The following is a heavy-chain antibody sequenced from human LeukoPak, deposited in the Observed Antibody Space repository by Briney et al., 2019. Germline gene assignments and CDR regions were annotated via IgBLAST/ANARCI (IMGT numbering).Heavy chain of an antibody. Sequence: SETLSLTCTVSGGSISSYCWSWIRQPAGKGLEWIGYIYYSGSTNYNPSLKSRVTISVDTSKNQFSLKLSSVTAADTVVYYCARGYSSGWYWGPRGMDVWGQGTTVTVSS. CDR2: IYYSGST. V-gene: IGHV4-59*08. CDR3: ARGYSSGWYWGPRGMDV. D-gene: IGHD6-19*01. J-gene: IGHJ6*02. CDR1: GGSISSYC.